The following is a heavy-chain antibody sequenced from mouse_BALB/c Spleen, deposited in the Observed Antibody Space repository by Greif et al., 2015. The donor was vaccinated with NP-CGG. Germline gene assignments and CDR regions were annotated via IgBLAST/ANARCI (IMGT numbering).Heavy chain of an antibody. D-gene: IGHD1-1*01. V-gene: IGHV1-4*01. Sequence: VQLQESGAELARPGASVKMSCKASGYTSTSYTMHWVKQRPGQGLEWIGYINPSSGYTNYNQKFKDKATLTADKPSSTAYMQLSSLTSEDSAVYYCARYYGSSYAMDYWGQGTSVTVSS. CDR3: ARYYGSSYAMDY. CDR2: INPSSGYT. CDR1: GYTSTSYT. J-gene: IGHJ4*01.